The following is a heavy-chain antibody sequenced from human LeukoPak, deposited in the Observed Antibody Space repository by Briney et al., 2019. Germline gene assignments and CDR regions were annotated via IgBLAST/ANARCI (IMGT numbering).Heavy chain of an antibody. CDR2: INSDGTNT. CDR1: TFTFSRYW. Sequence: GGSLRLSCAASTFTFSRYWMHWVRHAPGKGLVWVSRINSDGTNTYYADSVKGRFTIPRDNTKNTLYLQMNSLRTEDTAVYYCARDRAAFGVVQVGYWGQGTLVTVSS. CDR3: ARDRAAFGVVQVGY. D-gene: IGHD3-3*01. V-gene: IGHV3-74*01. J-gene: IGHJ4*02.